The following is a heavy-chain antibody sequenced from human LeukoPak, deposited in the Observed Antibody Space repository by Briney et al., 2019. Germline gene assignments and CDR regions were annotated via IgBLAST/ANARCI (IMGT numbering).Heavy chain of an antibody. CDR2: IIPVFGAA. Sequence: GASVKVSCKTSVGTFNTYAVSWVRQAPGQGLEWMGRIIPVFGAADYAQKFQGRVTITADRSTSTTYMDLSSLTSDDTAFYYCAGNHQGSGDPRGLLFFRHWGQGTLVTVSS. J-gene: IGHJ1*01. V-gene: IGHV1-69*06. D-gene: IGHD4-17*01. CDR1: VGTFNTYA. CDR3: AGNHQGSGDPRGLLFFRH.